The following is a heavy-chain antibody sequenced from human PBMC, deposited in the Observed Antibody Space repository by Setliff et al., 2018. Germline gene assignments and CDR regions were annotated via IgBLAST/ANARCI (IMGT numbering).Heavy chain of an antibody. J-gene: IGHJ4*02. CDR1: GYKISNYA. CDR3: ARDNGDYGRTSFDY. CDR2: INTENGNP. Sequence: ASVKVSCKASGYKISNYATNWVRQAPGQGLEWLGWINTENGNPTYAQDFTGRFVFSLDTTVNTAFLQIRTLKAEDTAVYYCARDNGDYGRTSFDYWGQGALVTVSS. V-gene: IGHV7-4-1*01. D-gene: IGHD4-17*01.